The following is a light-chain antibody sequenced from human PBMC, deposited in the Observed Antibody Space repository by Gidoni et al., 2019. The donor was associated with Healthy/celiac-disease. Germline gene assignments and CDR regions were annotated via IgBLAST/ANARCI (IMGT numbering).Light chain of an antibody. Sequence: QMTQSPSSLSASVGDRVTITCQASQDISNYLNWYQQKPGKAPKLLIYDASNLETGVPSRFSGSGSGTDFTFTISSLQPEDIATYYCQQYDNLPYTFGQGTKLEIK. V-gene: IGKV1-33*01. J-gene: IGKJ2*01. CDR3: QQYDNLPYT. CDR1: QDISNY. CDR2: DAS.